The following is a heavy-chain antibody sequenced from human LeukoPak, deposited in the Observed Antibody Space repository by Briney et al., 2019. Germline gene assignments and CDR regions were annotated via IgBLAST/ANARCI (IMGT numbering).Heavy chain of an antibody. CDR1: GYTFTRYA. D-gene: IGHD6-13*01. V-gene: IGHV7-4-1*02. J-gene: IGHJ4*02. CDR3: AREIGGDGSNYFDY. CDR2: INTNTGNP. Sequence: ASVKVSCKASGYTFTRYAMNWVRQAPGQGLEWMGWINTNTGNPTYAQGFTGRFVFSLDTSVSTAYLQISSLKAEDTAVFFCAREIGGDGSNYFDYWGQGTLVTVSS.